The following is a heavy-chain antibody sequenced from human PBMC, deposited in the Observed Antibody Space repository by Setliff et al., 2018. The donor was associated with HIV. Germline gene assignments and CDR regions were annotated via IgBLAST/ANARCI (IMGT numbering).Heavy chain of an antibody. CDR3: ARGTYYNGGHLPLDS. CDR2: INQSGRT. CDR1: GGSFSDYY. J-gene: IGHJ4*02. V-gene: IGHV4-34*01. Sequence: KASETLSLTCGIYGGSFSDYYWSWIRQTPGKGLEWIGEINQSGRTNYNPSLRSRVTMSVDTSKKQFSLNVTSVTAADTAVYYCARGTYYNGGHLPLDSWGQGALVTVSS. D-gene: IGHD2-8*01.